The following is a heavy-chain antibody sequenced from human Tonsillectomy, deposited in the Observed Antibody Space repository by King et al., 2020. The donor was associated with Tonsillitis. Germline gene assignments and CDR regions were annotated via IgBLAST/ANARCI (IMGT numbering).Heavy chain of an antibody. V-gene: IGHV1-2*02. J-gene: IGHJ4*02. Sequence: QLVQSGAEVKKPGASVKVSCKASGYTLNDYYMHWVRQAPGQGLEWMGWINPNTGGTSYAQKFQGRVTMTGDTSVSTAYMELSGLRSDDTALYYCARALWVEXSYYXDYXGXGTLVTXXS. CDR1: GYTLNDYY. D-gene: IGHD3-10*01. CDR3: ARALWVEXSYYXDY. CDR2: INPNTGGT.